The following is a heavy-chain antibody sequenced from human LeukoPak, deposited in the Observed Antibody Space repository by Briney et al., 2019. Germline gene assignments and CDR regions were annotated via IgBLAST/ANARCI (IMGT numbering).Heavy chain of an antibody. D-gene: IGHD3-3*01. V-gene: IGHV1-18*01. CDR3: ARDRAYVNYDFWSGYRRDAFDI. CDR1: GGTFSSYA. Sequence: ASVKVSCKASGGTFSSYAISWVRQAPGQGLEWMGWISAYNGNTNYAQKLQGRVTMTTDTSTSTAYMELGSLRSDDTAVYYCARDRAYVNYDFWSGYRRDAFDIWGQGTMVTVSS. CDR2: ISAYNGNT. J-gene: IGHJ3*02.